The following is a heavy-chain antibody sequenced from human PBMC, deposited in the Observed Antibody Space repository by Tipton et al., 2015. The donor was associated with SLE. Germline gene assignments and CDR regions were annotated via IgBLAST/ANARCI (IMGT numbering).Heavy chain of an antibody. V-gene: IGHV4-38-2*02. CDR3: ARGYSSSWYREFFDI. CDR1: GFSISSGYF. Sequence: TLSLTCTVSGFSISSGYFWGWFRQPPGKGPEWLAVIYQSGRTSYNPALKSRATISVDTSKNQFSLRLRSATAADTAFYYCARGYSSSWYREFFDIWGRGTLVTVSS. D-gene: IGHD6-13*01. CDR2: IYQSGRT. J-gene: IGHJ2*01.